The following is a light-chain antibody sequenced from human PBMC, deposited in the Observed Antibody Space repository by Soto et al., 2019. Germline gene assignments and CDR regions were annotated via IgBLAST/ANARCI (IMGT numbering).Light chain of an antibody. CDR3: GSYAGSNTWV. Sequence: LTQPHSVSESPGKTVTISCTGTSSDVGGYNYVSWYQQHPGRAPKLMIYDVNKRPSGVPDRFSGSKSGNTASLTISGLQDEDEADYYCGSYAGSNTWVFGGGTKLTVL. J-gene: IGLJ3*02. CDR2: DVN. V-gene: IGLV2-11*01. CDR1: SSDVGGYNY.